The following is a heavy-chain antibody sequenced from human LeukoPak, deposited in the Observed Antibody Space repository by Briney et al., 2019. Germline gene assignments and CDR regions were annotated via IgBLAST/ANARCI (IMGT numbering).Heavy chain of an antibody. Sequence: PSETLSLTCTVSGGSISSGGYYWSWIRQPPGKGLEWIGYIYYSGSTYYNPSLKSRVTIPVDTSKNQFSLKLSSVTAADTAVYYCASSPDYYYGSGTSNWFDPWGQGTLVTVSS. D-gene: IGHD3-10*01. J-gene: IGHJ5*02. CDR2: IYYSGST. CDR1: GGSISSGGYY. V-gene: IGHV4-30-4*01. CDR3: ASSPDYYYGSGTSNWFDP.